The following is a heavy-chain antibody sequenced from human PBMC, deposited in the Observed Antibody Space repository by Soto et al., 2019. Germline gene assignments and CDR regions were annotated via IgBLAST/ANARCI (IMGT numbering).Heavy chain of an antibody. CDR2: IYYTGST. J-gene: IGHJ2*01. CDR3: ANINWYFDL. V-gene: IGHV4-59*01. D-gene: IGHD2-8*01. CDR1: GGAIRSYI. Sequence: SETLSLTCTVSGGAIRSYIWSWIRQPPGKGLEWIGYIYYTGSTNYNPSLKSRVTISVDTSKNQFSLQLSSVTAADTAVYYCANINWYFDLWGRGTLVTVS.